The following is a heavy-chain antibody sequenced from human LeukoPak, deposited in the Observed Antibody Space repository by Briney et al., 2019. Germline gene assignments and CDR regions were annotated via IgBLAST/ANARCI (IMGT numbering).Heavy chain of an antibody. CDR1: GFTFSSYA. D-gene: IGHD1-26*01. Sequence: GGSLRLSCAASGFTFSSYAMSWVRQAPGKGLEWVSGISGSGGSTYYADSVKGRFTISRDNSKNTLYLQMNSLRAEDTAVYYCAKDRGGEFSGSYSYYYYGMDVWGQGTTVTVSS. J-gene: IGHJ6*02. CDR2: ISGSGGST. CDR3: AKDRGGEFSGSYSYYYYGMDV. V-gene: IGHV3-23*01.